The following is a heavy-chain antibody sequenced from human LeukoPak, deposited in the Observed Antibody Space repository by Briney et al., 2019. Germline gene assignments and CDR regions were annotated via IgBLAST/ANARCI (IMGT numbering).Heavy chain of an antibody. J-gene: IGHJ6*02. Sequence: GASVKVSCKASGYTFTSYGISWVRQAPGQGLEWMGWISAYNGNTNYAQKLQGRVTMTTDTSTSTAYMELRSLRSDDTAVYYCAIFYYDFWSGSAIFYYYYGMDVWGQGTTVTVSS. V-gene: IGHV1-18*01. CDR3: AIFYYDFWSGSAIFYYYYGMDV. D-gene: IGHD3-3*01. CDR1: GYTFTSYG. CDR2: ISAYNGNT.